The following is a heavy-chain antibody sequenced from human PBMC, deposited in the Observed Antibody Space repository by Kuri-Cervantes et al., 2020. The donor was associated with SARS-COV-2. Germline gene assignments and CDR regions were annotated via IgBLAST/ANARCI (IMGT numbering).Heavy chain of an antibody. V-gene: IGHV3-30*18. CDR1: GFIVSSNQ. J-gene: IGHJ3*02. Sequence: GESLKISCAASGFIVSSNQMTWVRQAPGKGLEWVAVISYDGSNKYYADSVKGRFTISRDNSKNTLYLQMNSLRAEDTAVYYCAKDHKKWELRHDAFDIWGQGQWSPS. D-gene: IGHD1-26*01. CDR3: AKDHKKWELRHDAFDI. CDR2: ISYDGSNK.